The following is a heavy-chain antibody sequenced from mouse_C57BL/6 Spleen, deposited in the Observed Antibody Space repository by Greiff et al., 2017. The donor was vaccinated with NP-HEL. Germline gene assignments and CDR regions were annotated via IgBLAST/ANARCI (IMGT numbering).Heavy chain of an antibody. Sequence: VQLQQSGAELARPGASVKLSCKASGYTFTSYGISWVKQRTGQGLEWIGEIYPRSGNTYYNEKFKGKATLTADKSSSTAYMELRSLTSEDSAVYFCARDPGYGSSSYAMDYWGQGTSVTVSS. CDR2: IYPRSGNT. V-gene: IGHV1-81*01. CDR3: ARDPGYGSSSYAMDY. D-gene: IGHD1-1*01. J-gene: IGHJ4*01. CDR1: GYTFTSYG.